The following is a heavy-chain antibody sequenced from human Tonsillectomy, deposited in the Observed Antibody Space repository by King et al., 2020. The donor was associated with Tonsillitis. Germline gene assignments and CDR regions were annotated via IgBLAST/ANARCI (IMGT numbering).Heavy chain of an antibody. CDR1: GYNFTNYW. Sequence: VQLVESGAEVKKPGESLRISCKASGYNFTNYWITWVRQMPRKGLEWVGRIDLSDSYNSYSLSLQGHVTISVDSSISTAYLQWSGLMASDTAIYYCARRSPFDAFDIWGQGTMVTLSS. CDR3: ARRSPFDAFDI. J-gene: IGHJ3*02. V-gene: IGHV5-10-1*03. CDR2: IDLSDSYN.